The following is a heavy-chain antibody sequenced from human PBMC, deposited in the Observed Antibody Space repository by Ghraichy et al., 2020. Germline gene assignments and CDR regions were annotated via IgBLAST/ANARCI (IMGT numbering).Heavy chain of an antibody. Sequence: SETLSLTCTVSGGSISSGSYYWSWIRQPAGKGLEWIGRIYTSGSTNYNPSLKSRVTISVDTSKNQFSLKLSSVTAADTAVYYCARMKSRYNWNYGFYYYGMDVWGQGTTVTVSS. D-gene: IGHD1-7*01. V-gene: IGHV4-61*02. CDR3: ARMKSRYNWNYGFYYYGMDV. J-gene: IGHJ6*02. CDR2: IYTSGST. CDR1: GGSISSGSYY.